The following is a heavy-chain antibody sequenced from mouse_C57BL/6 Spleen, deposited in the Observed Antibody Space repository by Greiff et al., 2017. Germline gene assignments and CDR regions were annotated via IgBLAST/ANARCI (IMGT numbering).Heavy chain of an antibody. CDR2: IYPGDGDT. CDR3: ARRDTTVPHWYFDV. Sequence: QVQLKQSGAELVKPGASVKISCKASGYAFSSYWMNWVKQRPGKGLEWIGQIYPGDGDTNYNGKFKGKATLTADKSSSTAYMPLSSLTSEDSAVYYCARRDTTVPHWYFDVWGTGTTVTVSS. V-gene: IGHV1-80*01. CDR1: GYAFSSYW. J-gene: IGHJ1*03. D-gene: IGHD1-1*01.